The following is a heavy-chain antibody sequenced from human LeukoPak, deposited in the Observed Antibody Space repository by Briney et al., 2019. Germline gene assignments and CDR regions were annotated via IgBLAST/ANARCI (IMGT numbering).Heavy chain of an antibody. CDR1: GDSVSSNSAV. CDR3: ARGFSAMVFS. D-gene: IGHD5-18*01. J-gene: IGHJ4*02. V-gene: IGHV6-1*01. CDR2: TYYRFKWYN. Sequence: SQTLSLTCAISGDSVSSNSAVWNWIRQSPSRGLEWLGRTYYRFKWYNDYALSVKSRITINPDTSKNQFSLQLNSVTPEDTAVYYCARGFSAMVFSGGQGTLVTVSS.